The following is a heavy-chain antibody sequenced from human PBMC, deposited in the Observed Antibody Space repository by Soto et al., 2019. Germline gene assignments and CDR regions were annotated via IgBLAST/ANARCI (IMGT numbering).Heavy chain of an antibody. CDR3: AKARFRDSSMFLLDY. V-gene: IGHV3-23*01. D-gene: IGHD6-19*01. CDR2: ISGSGGST. J-gene: IGHJ4*02. Sequence: EVQLLESGGGLVQPGGSLRLSCAASGFTFSSYTMSWVRQAPGKGLEWVSAISGSGGSTYYADSVKGRFTISRDNSKNTLYLQMNSLRAEDTAVYYCAKARFRDSSMFLLDYWGQGTLVTVSS. CDR1: GFTFSSYT.